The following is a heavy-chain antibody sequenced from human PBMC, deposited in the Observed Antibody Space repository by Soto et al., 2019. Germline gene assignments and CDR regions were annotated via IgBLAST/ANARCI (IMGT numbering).Heavy chain of an antibody. V-gene: IGHV1-58*01. Sequence: SVKFSCKASGFIFSSSAVQWVRQARGQRLEWIGWIVVGSGNTIHAQRFKERVSITRDMSTSTAYMEMSSLRSEDTAVYYCAAAVDGYYYGMDVWGQGTTVTVSS. CDR2: IVVGSGNT. CDR3: AAAVDGYYYGMDV. J-gene: IGHJ6*02. CDR1: GFIFSSSA. D-gene: IGHD2-8*01.